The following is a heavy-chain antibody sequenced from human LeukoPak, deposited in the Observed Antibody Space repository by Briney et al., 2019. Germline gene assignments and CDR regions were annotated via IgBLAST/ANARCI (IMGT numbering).Heavy chain of an antibody. V-gene: IGHV4-4*02. CDR3: ARLLGMGAFDI. CDR1: GGSISSINW. J-gene: IGHJ3*02. Sequence: SGTLSLTCAVSGGSISSINWWSWVRQPPGKGLEWIGEIYHSGSTNYNASLKSRVTTSVDKSKNQFSLKLSSVTAADTAVYYCARLLGMGAFDIWGQGTLVIVSS. CDR2: IYHSGST. D-gene: IGHD7-27*01.